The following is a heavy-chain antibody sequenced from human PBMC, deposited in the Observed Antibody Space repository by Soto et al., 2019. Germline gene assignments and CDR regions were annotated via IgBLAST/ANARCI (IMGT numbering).Heavy chain of an antibody. D-gene: IGHD3-22*01. CDR1: GFTFSSYA. J-gene: IGHJ4*02. CDR2: ISYDGSNK. V-gene: IGHV3-30-3*01. CDR3: ARPLGNYYDSSGYYLGY. Sequence: LRLSCAASGFTFSSYAMHWVRQAPGKGLEWVAVISYDGSNKYYADSVKGRFTISRDNSKNTLYLQMNSLRAEDTAVYYCARPLGNYYDSSGYYLGYWGQGTLVTVSS.